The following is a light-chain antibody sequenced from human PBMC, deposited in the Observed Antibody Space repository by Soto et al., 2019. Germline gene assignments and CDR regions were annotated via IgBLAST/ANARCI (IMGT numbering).Light chain of an antibody. J-gene: IGLJ2*01. Sequence: QSVLTQPPSASGIPGQTGTITCSGSSSHIGSDYVFWYQQLPGTAPRLLIYRDIQRPSGVPDRFSGSKSGSSGSLAVSALRSEDEAVYYCATWDGRLRGVVFGGGTKLTVL. CDR3: ATWDGRLRGVV. CDR2: RDI. CDR1: SSHIGSDY. V-gene: IGLV1-47*01.